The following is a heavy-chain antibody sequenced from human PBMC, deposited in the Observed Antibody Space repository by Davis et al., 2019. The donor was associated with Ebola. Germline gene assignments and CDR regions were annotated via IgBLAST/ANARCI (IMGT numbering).Heavy chain of an antibody. V-gene: IGHV4-39*01. D-gene: IGHD1-26*01. CDR1: GGSITDYGYN. J-gene: IGHJ4*02. CDR3: VRRVGGSYYRPFDH. Sequence: PSETLSLTCTVSGGSITDYGYNWGWLRQPRGKGLEWMATIHYVGTTYHNASLKSRVTISIDTSKNQFSLMMTSVTAADTAVYYCVRRVGGSYYRPFDHWGQGTPVTVSS. CDR2: IHYVGTT.